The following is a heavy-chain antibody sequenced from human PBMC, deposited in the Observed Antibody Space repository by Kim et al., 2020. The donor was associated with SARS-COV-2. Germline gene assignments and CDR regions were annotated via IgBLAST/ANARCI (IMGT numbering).Heavy chain of an antibody. CDR2: INPNSGGT. CDR1: GYTFTGYY. J-gene: IGHJ4*02. CDR3: ARARKNTVTTKSLGDFDY. Sequence: ASVKVSCKASGYTFTGYYMHWVRQAPGQGLEWMGRINPNSGGTNYAQKFQGRVTMTRDTSISTAYMELSRLRSDDTAVYYCARARKNTVTTKSLGDFDYWGQGTLVTVSS. V-gene: IGHV1-2*06. D-gene: IGHD4-17*01.